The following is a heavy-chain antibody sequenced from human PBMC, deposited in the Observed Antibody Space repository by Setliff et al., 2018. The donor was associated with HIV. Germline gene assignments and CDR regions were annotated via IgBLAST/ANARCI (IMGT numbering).Heavy chain of an antibody. CDR1: GGSFSGYF. CDR2: FRHSGNT. V-gene: IGHV4-34*01. CDR3: ARGPAGRLVFLSY. J-gene: IGHJ4*02. Sequence: PSETLSLTCAVYGGSFSGYFWSWIRQSPGKGLEWIGEFRHSGNTNINPSLKSRVTISGDTTKNQISLTLNSVTAADTAVYYCARGPAGRLVFLSYWGQGTLVTVSS. D-gene: IGHD6-6*01.